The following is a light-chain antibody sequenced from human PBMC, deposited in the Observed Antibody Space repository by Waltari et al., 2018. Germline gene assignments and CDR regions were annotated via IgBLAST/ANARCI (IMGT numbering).Light chain of an antibody. V-gene: IGKV3-20*01. CDR2: AAS. J-gene: IGKJ2*01. CDR3: QQYGSSPYS. Sequence: LTQSPGTLSLSAGERATLSCMASQTLNNNYLAWYQQKPGQSPGLLIFAASKRATGVPDRFSGSGSGTDFTLTISRLEPEDFAMYYCQQYGSSPYSFGQGARVDFK. CDR1: QTLNNNY.